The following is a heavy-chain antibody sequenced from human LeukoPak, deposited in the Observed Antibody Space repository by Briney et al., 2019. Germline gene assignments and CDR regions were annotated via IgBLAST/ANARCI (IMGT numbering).Heavy chain of an antibody. D-gene: IGHD2-15*01. CDR2: IIPIFVTA. CDR1: GGTFSSYA. CDR3: ARAEDPYYYYYMDV. J-gene: IGHJ6*03. Sequence: SVKFSCKASGGTFSSYAISWVRQAPGQGLEWTGGIIPIFVTANYAQKFQCRVTITTDESTSTAYMELSSLRSEDTAVYYCARAEDPYYYYYMDVWGKGTTVTVSS. V-gene: IGHV1-69*05.